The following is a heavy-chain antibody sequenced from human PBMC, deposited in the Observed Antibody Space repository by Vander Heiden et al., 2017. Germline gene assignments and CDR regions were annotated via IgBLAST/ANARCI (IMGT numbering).Heavy chain of an antibody. D-gene: IGHD5-18*01. Sequence: EVQLLESGGGLVQPGGSLRLSCAASGFTFSSYAMGWVRQAPGKGLEWVSAISGSGGSTYYADSVKGRFTISRDNSKNTLYLQMNSLRAEDTAVYYCAKGYRYLAMVRYYFDYWGQGTLVTVSS. CDR2: ISGSGGST. CDR1: GFTFSSYA. V-gene: IGHV3-23*01. J-gene: IGHJ4*02. CDR3: AKGYRYLAMVRYYFDY.